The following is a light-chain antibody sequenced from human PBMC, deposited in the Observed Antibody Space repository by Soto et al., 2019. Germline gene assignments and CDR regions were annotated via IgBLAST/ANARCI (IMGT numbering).Light chain of an antibody. Sequence: DIQMTQSPSSLSASVGDRVTITCQASQDISNYLNWYQQKPGKAPKLLIYDASNLETGVPSRFSGSGSGTEFTLTISSLQPDDYATYYCQQYNSYSPLTFGGGTKVDI. CDR1: QDISNY. J-gene: IGKJ4*01. V-gene: IGKV1-33*01. CDR3: QQYNSYSPLT. CDR2: DAS.